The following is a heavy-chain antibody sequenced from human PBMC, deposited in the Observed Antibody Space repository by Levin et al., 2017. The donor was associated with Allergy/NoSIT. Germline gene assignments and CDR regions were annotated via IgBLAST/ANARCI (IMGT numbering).Heavy chain of an antibody. CDR1: GYTFSSYT. D-gene: IGHD2-15*01. J-gene: IGHJ4*02. CDR3: ARDFCSGTTCSLFGY. CDR2: INAGNGDT. Sequence: GASVKVSCKASGYTFSSYTIHWVRQVPGQRLEWMGWINAGNGDTSLSQKFPGRIAITRDASTNTISLELRSLRSEDTAVYFCARDFCSGTTCSLFGYWGQGTLVTVST. V-gene: IGHV1-3*01.